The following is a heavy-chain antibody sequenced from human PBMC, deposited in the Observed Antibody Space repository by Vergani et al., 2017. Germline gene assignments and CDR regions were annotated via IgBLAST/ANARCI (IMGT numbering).Heavy chain of an antibody. CDR1: GFTFSSYG. J-gene: IGHJ3*02. CDR2: IWYDGSNK. Sequence: QVQLVESGGGVVQPGRSLRLSCEASGFTFSSYGMHWVRQAPGKGLEWVAVIWYDGSNKYYADSVKGRFTISRDNSKNTLYLQMNSLRAEDTAVYYCARDPDYGDFPSQDAFDIWGQGTMVTVSS. CDR3: ARDPDYGDFPSQDAFDI. D-gene: IGHD4-17*01. V-gene: IGHV3-33*01.